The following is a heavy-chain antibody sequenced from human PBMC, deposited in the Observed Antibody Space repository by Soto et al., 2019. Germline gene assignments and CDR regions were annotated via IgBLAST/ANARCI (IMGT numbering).Heavy chain of an antibody. J-gene: IGHJ4*02. CDR1: GFTVSSHY. Sequence: EVQLVESGGGLVQPGGSLRLSCAASGFTVSSHYMSWVRQAPGKGLEWVSVIYSGGTTYYAKSVTGRFIISRDNSKSTVYPQKNSLRAEDTAIYYCARDRAISDYRSSGDLGLWGQGTLVSVSS. V-gene: IGHV3-66*01. CDR3: ARDRAISDYRSSGDLGL. CDR2: IYSGGTT. D-gene: IGHD6-6*01.